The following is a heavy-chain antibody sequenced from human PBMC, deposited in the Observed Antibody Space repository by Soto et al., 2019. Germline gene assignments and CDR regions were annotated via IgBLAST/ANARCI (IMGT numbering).Heavy chain of an antibody. J-gene: IGHJ4*02. CDR2: ISGDGRTT. D-gene: IGHD2-15*01. CDR1: GFSFSSHW. V-gene: IGHV3-74*01. CDR3: ARGVPNCSSSSCYFDF. Sequence: LRLSCAASGFSFSSHWMNWVRQAPGKGLVWVSRISGDGRTTSHADSVKGRITISRDNAKNTLYLQMNSLRVEDTAVYYCARGVPNCSSSSCYFDFWGQGILVTVSS.